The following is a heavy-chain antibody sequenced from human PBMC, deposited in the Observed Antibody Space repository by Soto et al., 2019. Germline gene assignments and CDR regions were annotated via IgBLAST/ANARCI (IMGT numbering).Heavy chain of an antibody. Sequence: QVXLVQSGAEVKKPGSSVKVSCKASGGTFSSYAISWVRQAPGQGLEWMGGIIPIFGTANYAQKFQGRVTITADKSTSTAYMELSSLRSEDTAVYYCARGYYCSGGSCYSSSIEYFQHWGQGTLVTVSS. CDR3: ARGYYCSGGSCYSSSIEYFQH. J-gene: IGHJ1*01. V-gene: IGHV1-69*06. CDR2: IIPIFGTA. CDR1: GGTFSSYA. D-gene: IGHD2-15*01.